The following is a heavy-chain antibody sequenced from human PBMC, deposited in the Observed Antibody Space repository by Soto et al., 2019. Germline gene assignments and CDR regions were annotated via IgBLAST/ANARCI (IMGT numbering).Heavy chain of an antibody. CDR3: AKDRGFGEYLFDS. CDR2: LSYDGHNE. J-gene: IGHJ4*02. Sequence: QVQLVESGGAVVQPGTSLRLSCAASGVAFSTYGVHWVRQAPGKGLEWVAILSYDGHNEYYTDSVMGRFTISRDTSRNTLYLQMDRLRADDTAMYYCAKDRGFGEYLFDSWGQGTLVTVSS. CDR1: GVAFSTYG. V-gene: IGHV3-30*18. D-gene: IGHD3-10*01.